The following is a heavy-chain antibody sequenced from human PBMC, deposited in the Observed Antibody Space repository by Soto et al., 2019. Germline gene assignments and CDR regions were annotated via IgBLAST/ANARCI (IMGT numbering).Heavy chain of an antibody. D-gene: IGHD3-10*01. CDR2: INSDGSST. V-gene: IGHV3-74*01. CDR1: EFIFSNYW. J-gene: IGHJ6*03. CDR3: VREAATMVRGTTYYNYYMDV. Sequence: EVQLVESGGGLVQPGVSLRLSCAASEFIFSNYWMHWVRQAPGKGLVWVSRINSDGSSTSYADSVKGRFTISRDNAKNTQYLQMNSLRAEDTAVYYCVREAATMVRGTTYYNYYMDVWGKGTTVTVSS.